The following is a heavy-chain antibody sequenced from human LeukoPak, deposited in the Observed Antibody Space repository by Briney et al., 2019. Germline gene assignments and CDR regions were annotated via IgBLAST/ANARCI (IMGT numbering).Heavy chain of an antibody. V-gene: IGHV3-33*01. CDR1: GLTFSSYG. CDR2: IWYDGSNK. D-gene: IGHD6-13*01. Sequence: GGSLRLSCAASGLTFSSYGMHWVRQAPGKGLEWVAVIWYDGSNKYYADSVKGRFTISRDNSKNTLYLQMNSLRAEGTAVYYCAREEGIAATIDYWGQGTLVTVSS. CDR3: AREEGIAATIDY. J-gene: IGHJ4*02.